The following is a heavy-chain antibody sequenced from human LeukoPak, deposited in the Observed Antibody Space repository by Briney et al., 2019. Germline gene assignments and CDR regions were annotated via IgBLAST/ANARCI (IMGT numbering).Heavy chain of an antibody. V-gene: IGHV3-30-3*01. D-gene: IGHD3-3*01. Sequence: GGSLRLSCAASGFSFSNYAMHWVRQAPGKGPEWVAVISYDGSNKYSVDSVKGRFTISRDNSKNTLYLQMNSLRAEDTAVYYCAKDWSVCYDFWSGYLKNDYWGQGTLVTVSS. CDR1: GFSFSNYA. J-gene: IGHJ4*02. CDR3: AKDWSVCYDFWSGYLKNDY. CDR2: ISYDGSNK.